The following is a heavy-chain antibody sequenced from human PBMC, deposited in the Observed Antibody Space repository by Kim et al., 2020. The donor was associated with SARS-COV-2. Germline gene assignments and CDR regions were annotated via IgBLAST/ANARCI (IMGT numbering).Heavy chain of an antibody. Sequence: SETLSLTCAVYGGSFSGYYWSWIRQPPGKGLEWIGEINHSGSTNYNPSLKSRVTISVDTSKNQFSLKLSSVTAADTAVYYCARVFPTYGSGSEAAAPQDNWFDPWGQGTLVAVSS. J-gene: IGHJ5*02. V-gene: IGHV4-34*01. CDR1: GGSFSGYY. CDR2: INHSGST. D-gene: IGHD3-10*01. CDR3: ARVFPTYGSGSEAAAPQDNWFDP.